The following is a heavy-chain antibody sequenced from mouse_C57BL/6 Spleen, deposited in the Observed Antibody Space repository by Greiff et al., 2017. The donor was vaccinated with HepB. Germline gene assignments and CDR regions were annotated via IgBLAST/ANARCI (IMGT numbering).Heavy chain of an antibody. CDR2: IDPSDSET. J-gene: IGHJ2*01. Sequence: QVQLQQPGAELVRPGSSVKLSCKASGYTFTSYWMHWVKQRPIQGLEWIGNIDPSDSETHYNQKFKDKATLTVDKSSSTAYMQLSSLTSEDSAVYYCARWGNEKDYFDYWGQGTTLTVSS. CDR1: GYTFTSYW. V-gene: IGHV1-52*01. CDR3: ARWGNEKDYFDY.